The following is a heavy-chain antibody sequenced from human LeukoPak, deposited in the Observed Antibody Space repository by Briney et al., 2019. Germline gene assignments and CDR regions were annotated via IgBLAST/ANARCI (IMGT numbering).Heavy chain of an antibody. V-gene: IGHV3-33*01. CDR1: GFTFSSYG. Sequence: PGGSLRLSCAASGFTFSSYGMHWVRQAPGKGLEWVAVIWYDGSNKYYADSVKGRFTISRDNSKNTLYLQMNSLRAEDTAVYYCATTPYYDFWSGYQRDDYWGQGTLVTVSS. CDR2: IWYDGSNK. D-gene: IGHD3-3*01. CDR3: ATTPYYDFWSGYQRDDY. J-gene: IGHJ4*02.